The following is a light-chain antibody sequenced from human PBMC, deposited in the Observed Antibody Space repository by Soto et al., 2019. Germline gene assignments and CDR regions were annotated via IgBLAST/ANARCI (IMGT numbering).Light chain of an antibody. CDR3: QQSNSTPLT. CDR1: QSISSY. V-gene: IGKV1-39*01. CDR2: GAA. Sequence: DIPMTQSPSSLSASVGDRVTITCRASQSISSYLNWYQQKPGKAPKLLIYGAASLQSGVPSRFSGSGSGTDFTLTIINVQPEDFATYYCQQSNSTPLTFGGGTKVEIK. J-gene: IGKJ4*01.